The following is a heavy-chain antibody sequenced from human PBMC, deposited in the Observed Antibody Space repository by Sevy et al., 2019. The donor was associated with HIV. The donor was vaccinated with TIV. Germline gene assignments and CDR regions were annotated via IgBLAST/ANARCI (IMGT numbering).Heavy chain of an antibody. Sequence: GGSLRLSCAASGFTFSYYNMNWVRQAPGKGLEWISSISSGSSYVYHADSVKGRFTISRDNAKNSLYLQMNSLRTEDTAVYYCASPLHYYDSPSAYWGQGTQVTVSS. CDR1: GFTFSYYN. D-gene: IGHD3-22*01. V-gene: IGHV3-21*01. CDR3: ASPLHYYDSPSAY. CDR2: ISSGSSYV. J-gene: IGHJ4*02.